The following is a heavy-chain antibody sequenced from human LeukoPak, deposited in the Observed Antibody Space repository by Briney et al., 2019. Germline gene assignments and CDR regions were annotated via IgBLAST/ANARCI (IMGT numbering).Heavy chain of an antibody. Sequence: GGALRLSCAACGFTFRSYGIHSVGQAPGKGLEGVAFIRYDGSNKYYADSVKGRFTISRDNSKNTLYLQMNSLRAEDTAVYFCAKDGRSMVRGVILDYWGQGNLVTVSS. CDR1: GFTFRSYG. J-gene: IGHJ4*02. CDR2: IRYDGSNK. CDR3: AKDGRSMVRGVILDY. D-gene: IGHD3-10*01. V-gene: IGHV3-30*02.